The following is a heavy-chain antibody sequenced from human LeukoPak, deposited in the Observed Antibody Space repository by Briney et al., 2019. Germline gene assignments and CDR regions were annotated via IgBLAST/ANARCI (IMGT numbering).Heavy chain of an antibody. Sequence: SETLSLTCAVYGGSFSGYYLSWIRQPPGKGLEWIGEINHSGSTNYNPSLKSRVTISVDTSKNQFSLKLSSVTAADTAVYYCARGCRGSGSYYFDYWGQGTLVTVSS. D-gene: IGHD3-10*01. V-gene: IGHV4-34*01. CDR2: INHSGST. CDR3: ARGCRGSGSYYFDY. CDR1: GGSFSGYY. J-gene: IGHJ4*02.